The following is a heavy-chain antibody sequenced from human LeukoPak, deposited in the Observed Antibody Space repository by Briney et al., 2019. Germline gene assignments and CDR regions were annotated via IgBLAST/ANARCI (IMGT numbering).Heavy chain of an antibody. CDR1: GPPFSNNW. CDR2: VKKDESEK. Sequence: GGSLRLSCAPSGPPFSNNWMTWVRQAPGKGLEWVASVKKDESEKYYVDSVKGRFTISRDNAKNSLYLQMNSLRAEDTAVYYCAKEEGYYYDSGGYYVEYFQHWGQGTLVTVSS. CDR3: AKEEGYYYDSGGYYVEYFQH. D-gene: IGHD3-22*01. J-gene: IGHJ1*01. V-gene: IGHV3-7*03.